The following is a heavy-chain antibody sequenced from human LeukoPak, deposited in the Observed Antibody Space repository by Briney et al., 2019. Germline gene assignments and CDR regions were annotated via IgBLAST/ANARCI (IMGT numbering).Heavy chain of an antibody. Sequence: ASVKVSCKTSGYPFRNYDINWVRQATGQGLEWMGWINPHSGKTGYAQKFQGRVTMTTDTSANTAYMDLSSLRSEDTAVYYCARGQYSGRGGYFDYWGQGTLVTVSS. CDR3: ARGQYSGRGGYFDY. CDR1: GYPFRNYD. D-gene: IGHD3-10*01. V-gene: IGHV1-8*01. J-gene: IGHJ4*02. CDR2: INPHSGKT.